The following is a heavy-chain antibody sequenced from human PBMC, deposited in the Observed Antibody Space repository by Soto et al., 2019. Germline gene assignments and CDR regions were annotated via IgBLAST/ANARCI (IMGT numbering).Heavy chain of an antibody. J-gene: IGHJ4*02. Sequence: GGSLRLSCAASGFTFSSYGMHWVRQAPGKGLDWVAVIWYDGSNKYYADSVKGRFTVSRDNSKNTLYLQMNSLRAEDTAVYYCARDTREYTYGRPDYWGRGTLVTVSS. D-gene: IGHD5-18*01. V-gene: IGHV3-33*01. CDR1: GFTFSSYG. CDR2: IWYDGSNK. CDR3: ARDTREYTYGRPDY.